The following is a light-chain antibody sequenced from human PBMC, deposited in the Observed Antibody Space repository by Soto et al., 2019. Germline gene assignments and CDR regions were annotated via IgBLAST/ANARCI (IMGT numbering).Light chain of an antibody. CDR3: QQTSSPPQP. V-gene: IGKV1-39*01. J-gene: IGKJ2*01. CDR1: QFISTY. CDR2: AAS. Sequence: DIQMTQSPSSLSASVGDRVTITCRTSQFISTYLHWYQQKPGKAPNLLIYAASKLHSGVPSRFSGSGSGTDFTLIISSLQPEDFEIYYCQQTSSPPQPFGQGTKLEI.